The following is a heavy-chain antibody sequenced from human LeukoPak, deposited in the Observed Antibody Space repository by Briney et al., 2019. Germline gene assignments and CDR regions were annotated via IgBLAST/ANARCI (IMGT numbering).Heavy chain of an antibody. J-gene: IGHJ4*02. CDR2: ISGSGGST. V-gene: IGHV3-23*01. Sequence: GGSLRLSCAASGFTFSNAWMSWVRQAPGKGLEWVSAISGSGGSTYYADSVKGRFTISRDNSKNTLYLQMNSLRAEDTAVYYCAKASVAGTFDYWGQGTLVTVSS. D-gene: IGHD6-19*01. CDR3: AKASVAGTFDY. CDR1: GFTFSNAW.